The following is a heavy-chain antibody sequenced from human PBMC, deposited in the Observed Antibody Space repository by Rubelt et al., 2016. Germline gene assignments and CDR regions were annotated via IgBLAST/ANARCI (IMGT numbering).Heavy chain of an antibody. V-gene: IGHV1-69*01. CDR1: GGTFSSYA. CDR2: IIPIFGTA. Sequence: GKVSCKASGGTFSSYAISWVRQAPGQGLEWMGGIIPIFGTANYAQKFQGRVTITADESTSTAYMELSSLRSEDTAVYYCARSDEEYDLLGAYGMDVWGQGTTVTVSS. CDR3: ARSDEEYDLLGAYGMDV. D-gene: IGHD3-9*01. J-gene: IGHJ6*02.